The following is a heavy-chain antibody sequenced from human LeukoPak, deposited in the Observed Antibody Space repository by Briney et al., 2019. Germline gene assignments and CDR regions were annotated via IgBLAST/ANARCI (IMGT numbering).Heavy chain of an antibody. J-gene: IGHJ4*02. CDR1: GGSISSSSYF. CDR2: IYYSGST. CDR3: ARRPLYRAFDY. D-gene: IGHD2-2*02. V-gene: IGHV4-39*01. Sequence: SETLSLTCTVSGGSISSSSYFWGWIRQSPGKGLEWIGSIYYSGSTYYNPSLKSRVTISVDTSKNQFSLKLSSVTAADTAVYYCARRPLYRAFDYWGQGTLVTVSS.